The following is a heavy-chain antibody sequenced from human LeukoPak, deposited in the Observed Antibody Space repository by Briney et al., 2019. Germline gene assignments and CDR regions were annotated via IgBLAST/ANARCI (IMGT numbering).Heavy chain of an antibody. CDR2: ISSSSSYI. CDR3: ARDPSTVTTFPFDY. Sequence: PGGSLRLSCAASGSTFSSYSMNWVRQAPGKGLEWVSSISSSSSYIYYADSVKGRFTISRDNAKNSLYLQMNSLRAEDTAVYYCARDPSTVTTFPFDYWGQGTLVTVSS. D-gene: IGHD4-17*01. V-gene: IGHV3-21*01. J-gene: IGHJ4*02. CDR1: GSTFSSYS.